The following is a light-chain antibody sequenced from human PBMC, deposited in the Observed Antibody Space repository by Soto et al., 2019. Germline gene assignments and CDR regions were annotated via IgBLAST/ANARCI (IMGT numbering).Light chain of an antibody. J-gene: IGKJ1*01. V-gene: IGKV3-15*01. CDR3: QQYNNWPQT. CDR2: GAS. Sequence: ERVMTQSPATLSVSPGERATLSCRASQSVSSNLAWYQQKPGQAPRLLIYGASTRATGIPARFSGSGSGTEFTLTISGLPSEDFAVYYCQQYNNWPQTFGHGTKVEIK. CDR1: QSVSSN.